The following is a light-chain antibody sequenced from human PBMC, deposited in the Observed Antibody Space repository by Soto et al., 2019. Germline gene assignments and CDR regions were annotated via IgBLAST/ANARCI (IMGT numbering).Light chain of an antibody. Sequence: QPVLTQSSSASSSLGSSVKLTCTLSSGHSSYIIAWHQQQPGKAPRYLMKLERSGSYIRGSGVPDRFSGSSSGADRYLTISNLQFEDEGDYYCETWDSNTRVFGGGTKLTVL. J-gene: IGLJ3*02. V-gene: IGLV4-60*02. CDR2: LERSGSY. CDR3: ETWDSNTRV. CDR1: SGHSSYI.